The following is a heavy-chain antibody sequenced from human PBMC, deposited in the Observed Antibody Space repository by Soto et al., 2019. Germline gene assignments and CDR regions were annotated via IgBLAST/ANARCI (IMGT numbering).Heavy chain of an antibody. D-gene: IGHD2-15*01. V-gene: IGHV1-69*02. Sequence: QVQLVQSGTEVKKPGSSVAVSCQASAGTFNNHSLSWVRQAPGQGLEWMGRSIPILGRADYSQKFQGRLTLTVDKSTSTAAMELSSLTSEDTAVYYCVIDLGYFDFWGQGTRVTVSS. CDR2: SIPILGRA. J-gene: IGHJ4*02. CDR3: VIDLGYFDF. CDR1: AGTFNNHS.